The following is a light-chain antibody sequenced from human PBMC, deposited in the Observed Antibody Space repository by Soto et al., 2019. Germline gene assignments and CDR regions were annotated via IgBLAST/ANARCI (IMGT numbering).Light chain of an antibody. CDR2: GAS. V-gene: IGKV3-20*01. CDR3: QQYGSSHMYT. CDR1: QSVSSSY. Sequence: EIVLTQSPGTLSLSPGERATLSCRASQSVSSSYLAWYQQKPGQAPRLLIYGASSWATGIPDRFSGSGSGTDFTLTISRLEPEDLAVYYCQQYGSSHMYTFGQGTKLEIK. J-gene: IGKJ2*01.